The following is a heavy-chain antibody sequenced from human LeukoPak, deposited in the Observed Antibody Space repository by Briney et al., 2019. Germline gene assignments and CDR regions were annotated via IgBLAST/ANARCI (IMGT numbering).Heavy chain of an antibody. CDR3: ASGLVTASLDFDY. CDR1: GFTVSSNC. D-gene: IGHD2-21*02. CDR2: IYSSGST. V-gene: IGHV3-66*01. Sequence: AGGSLRLSCAASGFTVSSNCMIWVRQAPGKGLEWVSIIYSSGSTYYADSVKGRFIISRDNSRNTLYLQMNSLRVEDTAVYYCASGLVTASLDFDYWGQGTLVTVSS. J-gene: IGHJ4*02.